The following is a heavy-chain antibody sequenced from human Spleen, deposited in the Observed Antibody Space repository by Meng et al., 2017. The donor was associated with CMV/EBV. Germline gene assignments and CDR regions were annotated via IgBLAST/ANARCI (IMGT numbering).Heavy chain of an antibody. CDR2: ISSSSSYI. CDR1: EFTLSPFS. Sequence: GESLKISCVASEFTLSPFSMNWVRQAPGKGLEWVSSISSSSSYIHYADSVRGRFTISRDNAKNSLYLQMNSLRAEDTAVYYCARESSTSMDVWGQGTTVTVSS. V-gene: IGHV3-21*01. D-gene: IGHD2-2*01. CDR3: ARESSTSMDV. J-gene: IGHJ6*02.